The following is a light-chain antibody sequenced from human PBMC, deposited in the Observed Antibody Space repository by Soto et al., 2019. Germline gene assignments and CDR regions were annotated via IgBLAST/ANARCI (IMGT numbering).Light chain of an antibody. CDR1: QPISSY. CDR3: QHIYSIPIT. J-gene: IGKJ5*01. V-gene: IGKV1-39*01. Sequence: DIQMTQSPASLSASVGDRVAITCRASQPISSYLNWYQQKPGKAPNLLIYGASFLQSGVPSRFSGSGSGTHFTLTISSLQPEDFATYYCQHIYSIPITFGQGTRLDIK. CDR2: GAS.